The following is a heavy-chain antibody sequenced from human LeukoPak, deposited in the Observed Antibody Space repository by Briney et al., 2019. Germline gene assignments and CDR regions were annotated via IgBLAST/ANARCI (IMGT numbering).Heavy chain of an antibody. V-gene: IGHV3-30*04. CDR3: AREGIAAALCFDY. CDR2: ISYDGSNK. Sequence: GSLSLSCAASGFHFNSYAMHWVRQAPGKGLEWVAVISYDGSNKYYADSVKGRFTISRDNSKNTLYLQMNSLRAEDTAVYYCAREGIAAALCFDYWGQGTLVTVSS. D-gene: IGHD6-13*01. CDR1: GFHFNSYA. J-gene: IGHJ4*02.